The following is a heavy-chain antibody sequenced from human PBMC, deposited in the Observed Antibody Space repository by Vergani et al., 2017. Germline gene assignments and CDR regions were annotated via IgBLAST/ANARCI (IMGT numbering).Heavy chain of an antibody. D-gene: IGHD2-15*01. J-gene: IGHJ3*02. CDR2: IITFFGTT. Sequence: QVQLVQSGAEVKKPGSSVKVSCKASGGPFKNSAFSWVRQVPGQGLEWMGRIITFFGTTDYAQKFQGRVTITADESTSTAYMELSSLRSEDTAVYYCARGPYCSGGSCYAFDIWGQGTMVTVSS. V-gene: IGHV1-69*13. CDR3: ARGPYCSGGSCYAFDI. CDR1: GGPFKNSA.